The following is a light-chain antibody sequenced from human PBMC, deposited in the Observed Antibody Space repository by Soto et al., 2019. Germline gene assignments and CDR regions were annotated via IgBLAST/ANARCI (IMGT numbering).Light chain of an antibody. J-gene: IGKJ4*01. CDR1: QGIGDT. CDR3: QRYNNWPLT. Sequence: EVVMTQSPATLSVSPGEGATLSCRASQGIGDTLAWYLHKAGQTPRLLIYDTSTRATGVPARFSGSRSGTEFTLTINSLQSEDFAVYYCQRYNNWPLTFGGGTKVESK. V-gene: IGKV3-15*01. CDR2: DTS.